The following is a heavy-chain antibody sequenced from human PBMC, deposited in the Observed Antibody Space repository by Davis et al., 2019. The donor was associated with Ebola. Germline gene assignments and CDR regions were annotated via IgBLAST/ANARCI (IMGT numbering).Heavy chain of an antibody. V-gene: IGHV3-30-3*01. D-gene: IGHD6-19*01. CDR1: GFTFSNYA. CDR3: ARHLAPRAVAHAFQH. J-gene: IGHJ1*01. Sequence: GESLKISCAASGFTFSNYAIHWVRQAPGKGLEWVAVMSYDGSNKYYADSVKGRFTISRDNSKNTLYLQMNSLRREDTAVYYCARHLAPRAVAHAFQHWGQGTLVTVSS. CDR2: MSYDGSNK.